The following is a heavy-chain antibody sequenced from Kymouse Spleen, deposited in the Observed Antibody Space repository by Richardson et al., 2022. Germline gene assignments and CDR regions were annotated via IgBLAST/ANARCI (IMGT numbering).Heavy chain of an antibody. CDR2: ISYDGSNK. CDR3: AKDQGYSSGWYFDY. V-gene: IGHV3-30*18. D-gene: IGHD6-19*01. J-gene: IGHJ4*02. CDR1: GFTFSSYG. Sequence: QVQLVESGGGVVQPGRSLRLSCAASGFTFSSYGMHWVRQAPGKGLEWVAVISYDGSNKYYADSVKGRFTISRDNSKNTLYLQMNSLRAEDTAVYYCAKDQGYSSGWYFDYWGQGTLVTVSS.